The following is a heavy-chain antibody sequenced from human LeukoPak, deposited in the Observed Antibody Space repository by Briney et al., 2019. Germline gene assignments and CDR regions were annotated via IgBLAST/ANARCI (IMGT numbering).Heavy chain of an antibody. J-gene: IGHJ4*02. D-gene: IGHD3-9*01. Sequence: PGGSLRLSCAASGFTFGSYSMNWVRQAPGKGLEWVSYISSSSSTIYYADSVKGRFTISRDNAKNSLYLQMNSLRAEDTAVYYCARDDPADILTGYYPVDYWGQGTLVTVSS. V-gene: IGHV3-48*01. CDR3: ARDDPADILTGYYPVDY. CDR2: ISSSSSTI. CDR1: GFTFGSYS.